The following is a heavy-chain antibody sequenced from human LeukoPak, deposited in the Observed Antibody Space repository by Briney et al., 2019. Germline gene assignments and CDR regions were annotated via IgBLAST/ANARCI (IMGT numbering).Heavy chain of an antibody. CDR3: ARVVGAGYFDL. D-gene: IGHD1-26*01. CDR2: ISSSSIYM. J-gene: IGHJ2*01. V-gene: IGHV3-21*01. CDR1: GFTFSSYS. Sequence: GGSLRLSCAASGFTFSSYSMNWVRQAPGKGLEWVSSISSSSIYMYYADSLKGRFTISRDNAKNSLYLQMNGLRAEDTAVYYCARVVGAGYFDLWGRGTLVTVSS.